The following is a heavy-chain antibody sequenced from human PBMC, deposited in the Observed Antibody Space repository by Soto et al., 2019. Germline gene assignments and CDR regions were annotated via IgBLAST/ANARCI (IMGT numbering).Heavy chain of an antibody. J-gene: IGHJ4*02. CDR3: ARSSIVPRLLMYPFDY. D-gene: IGHD2-8*01. CDR2: IYYDGNT. Sequence: SETLSLTCVVSGIAITSSSHYLGWIRQPPGKGLESIGNIYYDGNTYYNPSLKSRVTISLDTSKNQFSLRLNSVTAADTAVYYCARSSIVPRLLMYPFDYWGQGTLVTVSS. V-gene: IGHV4-39*01. CDR1: GIAITSSSHY.